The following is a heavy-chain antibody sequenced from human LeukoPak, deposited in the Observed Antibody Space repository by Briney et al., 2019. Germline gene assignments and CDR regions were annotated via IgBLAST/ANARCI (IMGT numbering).Heavy chain of an antibody. CDR2: ISYDGSNK. D-gene: IGHD3-10*01. V-gene: IGHV3-30*18. CDR3: AKDQSAAAYYYGPGSLDY. J-gene: IGHJ4*02. Sequence: GGSLRLSCAASGFTFSSYGMHWVRQAPGKGLEWVAVISYDGSNKYYADSAKGRFTISRDNSKNTLYLQMNSLRAEDTAVYYCAKDQSAAAYYYGPGSLDYWGQGTLVTVSS. CDR1: GFTFSSYG.